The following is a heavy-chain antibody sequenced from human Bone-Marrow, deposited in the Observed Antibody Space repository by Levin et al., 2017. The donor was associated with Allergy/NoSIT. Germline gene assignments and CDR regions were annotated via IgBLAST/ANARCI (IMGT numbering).Heavy chain of an antibody. V-gene: IGHV3-33*01. CDR2: IWYDGSNK. J-gene: IGHJ4*02. D-gene: IGHD3-22*01. Sequence: GGSLRLSCAASGFTFSSYGMHWVRQAPGKGLEWVAVIWYDGSNKYYADSVKGRFTISRDNSKNMLYLQMNSLRAEDTAVYYCARTPLYFDSRSFDYWGQGTLVTVSS. CDR1: GFTFSSYG. CDR3: ARTPLYFDSRSFDY.